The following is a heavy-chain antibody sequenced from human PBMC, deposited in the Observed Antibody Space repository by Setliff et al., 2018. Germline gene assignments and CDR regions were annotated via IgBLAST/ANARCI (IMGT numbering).Heavy chain of an antibody. V-gene: IGHV4-39*02. D-gene: IGHD4-17*01. CDR3: ARETTMTYYFYYMDV. CDR1: GGSLSGSLSGYAVF. J-gene: IGHJ6*03. Sequence: PSETLSLTCTVSGGSLSGSLSGYAVFWGWIRQSPGKELEWMGSAYYNGDSYYNPSLKSRVTMSVDTSRNQFSLHLISVTAADTAVYYCARETTMTYYFYYMDVWGKGTTVTVSS. CDR2: AYYNGDS.